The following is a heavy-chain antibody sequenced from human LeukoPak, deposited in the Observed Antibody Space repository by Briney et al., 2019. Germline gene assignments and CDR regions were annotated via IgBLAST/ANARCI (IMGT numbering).Heavy chain of an antibody. CDR3: VRDPRGDGSSTFGY. D-gene: IGHD1-26*01. CDR1: GFIFTSHW. J-gene: IGHJ4*02. CDR2: INGDGSRR. V-gene: IGHV3-74*01. Sequence: GGSLRLSCAASGFIFTSHWMFWVRQVPGKGLVWVSRINGDGSRREYADSVKGRFTISRDNAKNTLYLLMNSLSAEDTGLYYCVRDPRGDGSSTFGYWGQGTLVSVSS.